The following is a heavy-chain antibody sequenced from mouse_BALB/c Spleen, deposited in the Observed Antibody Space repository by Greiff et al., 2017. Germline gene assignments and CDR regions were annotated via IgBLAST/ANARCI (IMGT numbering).Heavy chain of an antibody. Sequence: QVHVKQSGAELARPGASVKMSCKASGYTFTSYTMHWVKQRPGQGLEWIGYINPSSGYTNYNQKFKDKATLTADKSSSTAYMQLSSLTSEDSAVYYCERPHYYGSEKGAMDYWGQGTSVTVSS. CDR3: ERPHYYGSEKGAMDY. CDR1: GYTFTSYT. CDR2: INPSSGYT. J-gene: IGHJ4*01. V-gene: IGHV1-4*01. D-gene: IGHD1-1*01.